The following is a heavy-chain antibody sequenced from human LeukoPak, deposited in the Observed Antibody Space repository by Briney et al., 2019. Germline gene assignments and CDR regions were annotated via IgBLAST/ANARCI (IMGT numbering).Heavy chain of an antibody. CDR2: ISAYNGNT. J-gene: IGHJ6*03. D-gene: IGHD6-13*01. Sequence: ASVKVSCKASGYTFTSYGISWVRQAPGQGLEWMGWISAYNGNTNYAQKLQGRVTMTTDTSTSTAYMELRRLRSDDTAVYYCARVSASSSWYIIYYYYYYMDVWGKGTTVTVSS. CDR1: GYTFTSYG. V-gene: IGHV1-18*01. CDR3: ARVSASSSWYIIYYYYYYMDV.